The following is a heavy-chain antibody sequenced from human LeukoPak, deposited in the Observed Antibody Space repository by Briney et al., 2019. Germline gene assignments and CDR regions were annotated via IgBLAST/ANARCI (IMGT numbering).Heavy chain of an antibody. CDR1: GGTFTSYA. Sequence: ASVKVSCKASGGTFTSYAISWVRQAPGQGLEWMGRIIPILGIANYARKFQGRVTITADKSTSTAYMELSSLRSEDTAVYYCARDPAEVDTTLRRGDYWGQGTLVTVSS. D-gene: IGHD5-18*01. V-gene: IGHV1-69*04. CDR3: ARDPAEVDTTLRRGDY. J-gene: IGHJ4*02. CDR2: IIPILGIA.